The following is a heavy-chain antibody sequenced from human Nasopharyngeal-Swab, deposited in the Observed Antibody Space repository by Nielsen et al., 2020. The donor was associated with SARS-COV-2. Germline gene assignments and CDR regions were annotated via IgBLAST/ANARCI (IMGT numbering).Heavy chain of an antibody. CDR1: GFTFSSYA. CDR2: ISGSGGST. Sequence: GESLKISCAASGFTFSSYAMSWVRQAPGKGLEWVSAISGSGGSTYYADSVKDRFTISRDNSKNTLYLQMNSLRAEDTAVYYCAKVGFRSITGTSPLEYWGQGTLVTVSS. D-gene: IGHD1-20*01. CDR3: AKVGFRSITGTSPLEY. J-gene: IGHJ4*02. V-gene: IGHV3-23*01.